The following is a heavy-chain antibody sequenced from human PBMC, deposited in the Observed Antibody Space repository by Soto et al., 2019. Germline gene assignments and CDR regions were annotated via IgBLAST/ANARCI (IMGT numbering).Heavy chain of an antibody. J-gene: IGHJ4*02. CDR3: ARGWGYDSNDYYYAY. D-gene: IGHD3-22*01. Sequence: QVQLVQSGAEVRKPGSSVKVSCKASGGTFSRHAISWVRQAPGQGLEWMGGIIPIFGTANHAQKFQVRVTIIADESTITVYMELSSLTSEDTAMYYCARGWGYDSNDYYYAYWGQGPLVIVSS. V-gene: IGHV1-69*01. CDR1: GGTFSRHA. CDR2: IIPIFGTA.